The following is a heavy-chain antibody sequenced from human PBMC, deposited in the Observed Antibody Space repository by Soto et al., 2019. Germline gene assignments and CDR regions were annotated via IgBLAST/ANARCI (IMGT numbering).Heavy chain of an antibody. CDR3: AKDVSWGIAVAGYYFDY. Sequence: GGSLRLSCAASGFTFSSYGMHWVRQAPGKGLEWVAVISYDGSNKYYADSVKGRFTISRDNSKNTLYLQMNSLRAEDTAVYYCAKDVSWGIAVAGYYFDYWGQGTLVTVSS. J-gene: IGHJ4*02. V-gene: IGHV3-30*18. CDR2: ISYDGSNK. D-gene: IGHD6-19*01. CDR1: GFTFSSYG.